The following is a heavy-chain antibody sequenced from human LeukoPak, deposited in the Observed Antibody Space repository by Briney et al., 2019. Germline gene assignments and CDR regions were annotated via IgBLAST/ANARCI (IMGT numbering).Heavy chain of an antibody. CDR1: GVSFDDYY. CDR2: INHSGYT. CDR3: TRMTAGHDY. Sequence: SETLSLTCAVSGVSFDDYYWSWVRQTPGKGLEWIGEINHSGYTNDSPSLKSRVTLSIDTSRKQFSFNLRSVTVADTGIYYCTRMTAGHDYWGQGTLVTVSS. J-gene: IGHJ4*02. D-gene: IGHD2-21*02. V-gene: IGHV4-34*01.